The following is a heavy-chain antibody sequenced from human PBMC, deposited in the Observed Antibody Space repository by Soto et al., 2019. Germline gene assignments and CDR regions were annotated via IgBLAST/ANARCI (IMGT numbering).Heavy chain of an antibody. Sequence: GGSLRLSCAASGFTFSSYGMHWVRQAPGKGLEWVAVISYDGSNKYYADSVKGRFTISRDNSKNTLYLQMNRLRAEDTAVYYCAKVVVAATGYTWFDPWGQGTLVTVSS. CDR1: GFTFSSYG. J-gene: IGHJ5*02. CDR2: ISYDGSNK. V-gene: IGHV3-30*18. CDR3: AKVVVAATGYTWFDP. D-gene: IGHD2-15*01.